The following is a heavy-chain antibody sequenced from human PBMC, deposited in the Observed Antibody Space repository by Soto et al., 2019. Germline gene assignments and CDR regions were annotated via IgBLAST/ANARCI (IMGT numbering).Heavy chain of an antibody. V-gene: IGHV3-30*18. Sequence: SGGSLRLSCAASGFTFSSYGMHWVRQAPGKGLEWVAVISYDGSNKYYADSVKGRFTISRDNSKNTLYLQMNSLRAEDTAVYYCAKDGSGSYFLVVGYYFDYWGQGTLVTVSS. CDR2: ISYDGSNK. CDR1: GFTFSSYG. CDR3: AKDGSGSYFLVVGYYFDY. J-gene: IGHJ4*02. D-gene: IGHD3-10*01.